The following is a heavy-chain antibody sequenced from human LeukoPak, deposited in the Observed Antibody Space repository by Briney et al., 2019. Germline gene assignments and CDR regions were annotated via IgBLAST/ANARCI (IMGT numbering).Heavy chain of an antibody. CDR1: RFSVGTYE. CDR3: ARGTLLNAFDI. D-gene: IGHD1-26*01. CDR2: FRSSRGTI. V-gene: IGHV3-48*03. J-gene: IGHJ3*02. Sequence: GGSLRLSCAASRFSVGTYEMNWVRQAPGKGLEWVSYFRSSRGTIYYADSVRGRFTVSGDSAKNSLYLQMNSLRADDTAVYYCARGTLLNAFDIWGQGTMVTVSS.